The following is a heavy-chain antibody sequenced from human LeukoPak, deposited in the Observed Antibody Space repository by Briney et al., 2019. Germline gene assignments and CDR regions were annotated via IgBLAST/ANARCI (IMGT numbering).Heavy chain of an antibody. Sequence: GGSLRLSCAASGFTFSSYAMSWVRQPPGKGLEWVSGSGSGDSTYYADSVKGQFAISRDNSKNTLYLQMNSLRAEDTAVYYCAKEGLRGLAFDIWGQGTMVTVSS. J-gene: IGHJ3*02. CDR2: SGSGDST. CDR3: AKEGLRGLAFDI. CDR1: GFTFSSYA. V-gene: IGHV3-23*01.